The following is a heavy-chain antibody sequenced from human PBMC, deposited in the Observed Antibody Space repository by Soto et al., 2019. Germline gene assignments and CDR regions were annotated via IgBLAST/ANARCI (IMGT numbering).Heavy chain of an antibody. D-gene: IGHD2-21*01. J-gene: IGHJ5*02. CDR3: ARLRIATNNYKWFDP. V-gene: IGHV4-31*03. CDR1: GAALNSGNYY. Sequence: SETLSLTCSVSGAALNSGNYYWSWIRQVPGKGLEWIGHIYVTGAVDYNPSLRDRITISQDTSESQFSLNLRLVTAADTAVYYCARLRIATNNYKWFDPWGQGTLVTVSS. CDR2: IYVTGAV.